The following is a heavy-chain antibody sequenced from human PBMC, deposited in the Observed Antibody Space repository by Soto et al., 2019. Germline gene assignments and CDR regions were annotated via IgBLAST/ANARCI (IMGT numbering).Heavy chain of an antibody. CDR2: ISGSGGST. Sequence: PGGSLRLSCAASGFTFSSYAMSWVRQAPGKGLEWVSAISGSGGSTYYADSVKGRFTISRDNSKNTLYLQMNSLRAEDTAVYYCAKRGTRYSGPLYFDYWGQGTLVTVSS. V-gene: IGHV3-23*01. CDR3: AKRGTRYSGPLYFDY. CDR1: GFTFSSYA. J-gene: IGHJ4*02. D-gene: IGHD5-12*01.